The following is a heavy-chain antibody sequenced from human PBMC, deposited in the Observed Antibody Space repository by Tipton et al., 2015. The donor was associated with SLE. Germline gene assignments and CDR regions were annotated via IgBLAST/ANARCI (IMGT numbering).Heavy chain of an antibody. D-gene: IGHD3-16*01. CDR2: IRDTQST. V-gene: IGHV4-31*03. Sequence: TLSLTCTVSGGPISSGGHYWSWIRQSPGKDLEWIGYIRDTQSTTYNPSLKGRVTISVDTSKNQFSLKLSAVTAADTAVYYCARDGGGMTTAYNYYMDVWGQGTTVTVSS. CDR1: GGPISSGGHY. CDR3: ARDGGGMTTAYNYYMDV. J-gene: IGHJ6*03.